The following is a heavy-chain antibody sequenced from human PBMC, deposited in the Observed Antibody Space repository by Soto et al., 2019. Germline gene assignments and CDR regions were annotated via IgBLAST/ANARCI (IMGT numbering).Heavy chain of an antibody. Sequence: QVQLVESGGGLVKPGGSLRLSCAASGFSFSDSYMSWVRQAPGKGLEWVAYISGSSGYTGYADSVKGRFTISRDNAKNSLYLQMNSLRVEDTAVYYCVRDRGGYGPPDVWGQGTTVTVSS. J-gene: IGHJ6*02. CDR3: VRDRGGYGPPDV. V-gene: IGHV3-11*06. D-gene: IGHD3-10*01. CDR2: ISGSSGYT. CDR1: GFSFSDSY.